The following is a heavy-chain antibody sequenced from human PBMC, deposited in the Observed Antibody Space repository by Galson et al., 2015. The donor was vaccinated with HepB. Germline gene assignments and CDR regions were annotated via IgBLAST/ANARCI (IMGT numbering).Heavy chain of an antibody. V-gene: IGHV4-59*01. J-gene: IGHJ5*02. D-gene: IGHD6-19*01. CDR1: GGSISSYH. CDR2: IYYSGST. CDR3: ARRIAVAGNVWFDP. Sequence: ETLSLTCTVSGGSISSYHWSWIRQPPGKGLEWIGYIYYSGSTNYNPSLKSRVTISVDTSKNQFSLKLSSVTAADTAVYYCARRIAVAGNVWFDPWGQGTLVSVSS.